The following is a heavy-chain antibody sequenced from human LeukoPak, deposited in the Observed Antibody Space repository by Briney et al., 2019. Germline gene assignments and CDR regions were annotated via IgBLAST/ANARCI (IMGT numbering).Heavy chain of an antibody. V-gene: IGHV4-61*10. J-gene: IGHJ4*02. Sequence: PSETLSLTCTVSNGSISSDTYFWSWIRQPAGKGLEWIGYIYYSGSTNYNPSLKSRVTISVDTSKNQFSLKLSSVTAADTAVYYCARALVGATKTPYYFDYWGQGTLVTVSS. CDR3: ARALVGATKTPYYFDY. CDR1: NGSISSDTYF. CDR2: IYYSGST. D-gene: IGHD1-26*01.